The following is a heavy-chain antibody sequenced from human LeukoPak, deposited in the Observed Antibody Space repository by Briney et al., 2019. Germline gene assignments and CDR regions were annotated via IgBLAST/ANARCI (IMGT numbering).Heavy chain of an antibody. CDR1: GFTFSSYS. Sequence: PGGSLRLSCAASGFTFSSYSMNWVRQAPGKGLEWVSSISSSSSYIYYADSVKGRFTISRDNAKNSLYLQMNSLRAEDTAVYYCAREQRVSYCYDSSGHFDYWGQGTLVTVSS. CDR3: AREQRVSYCYDSSGHFDY. V-gene: IGHV3-21*01. CDR2: ISSSSSYI. D-gene: IGHD3-22*01. J-gene: IGHJ4*02.